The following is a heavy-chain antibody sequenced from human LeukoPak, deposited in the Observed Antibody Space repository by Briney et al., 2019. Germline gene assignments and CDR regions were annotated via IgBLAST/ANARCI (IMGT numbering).Heavy chain of an antibody. J-gene: IGHJ4*02. D-gene: IGHD6-13*01. V-gene: IGHV1-2*02. CDR2: INPNSGGT. CDR1: GYTFTGYY. CDR3: ARAPAPRIAAAGSGIDY. Sequence: GASVKVSCKASGYTFTGYYMHWVRQAPGQGLEWMGWINPNSGGTNYAQKFQGRVTMTRDTSISTAYMELSRLRSDDTAVYYCARAPAPRIAAAGSGIDYWGQGTLVTVSS.